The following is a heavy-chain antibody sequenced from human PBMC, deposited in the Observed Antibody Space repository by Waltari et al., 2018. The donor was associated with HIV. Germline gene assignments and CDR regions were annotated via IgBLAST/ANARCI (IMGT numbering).Heavy chain of an antibody. CDR1: GSHLPNHD. J-gene: IGHJ4*02. V-gene: IGHV1-8*01. Sequence: QVQLVQSGAEVKKPGASVKVPCRAPGSHLPNHDRNWVRQAAGQGLEWMGWMNPNSGNTGFAQNFQGRVTMTRNSSISTAYMELRSLKSEDTALYYCARSLTSRPGYGGVMAFWGQGSLVTVSS. CDR3: ARSLTSRPGYGGVMAF. CDR2: MNPNSGNT. D-gene: IGHD3-16*01.